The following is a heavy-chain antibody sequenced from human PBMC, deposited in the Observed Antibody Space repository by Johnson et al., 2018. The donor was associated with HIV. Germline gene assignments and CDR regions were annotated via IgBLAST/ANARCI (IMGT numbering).Heavy chain of an antibody. J-gene: IGHJ3*02. CDR3: ATSTASDAFDI. Sequence: QVQLVESGGGVVQPGGSLRLSCAASGFTFSSYGMHWVRQAPGKGLEWVAVISYAGSNNYYADSVKGRFTISRDNSKNTLYLQMNSLRAEDTAVYYCATSTASDAFDIWGQGTMVTVSS. CDR2: ISYAGSNN. D-gene: IGHD1-1*01. V-gene: IGHV3-30*19. CDR1: GFTFSSYG.